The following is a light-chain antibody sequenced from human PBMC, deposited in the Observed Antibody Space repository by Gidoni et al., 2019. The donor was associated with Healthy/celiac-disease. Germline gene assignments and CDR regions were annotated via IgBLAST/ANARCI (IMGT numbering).Light chain of an antibody. CDR2: AAS. J-gene: IGKJ2*01. V-gene: IGKV1-NL1*01. CDR3: QQYYSTPRT. Sequence: DLQMTPSPSSPSASVGDRVPNTCRASQGISNSLAWYQQKPGKAPKLLLYAASRVESGVPSRFSGSGSGTDYTLTISSLQPEDFATYYCQQYYSTPRTFGQGTKVEIK. CDR1: QGISNS.